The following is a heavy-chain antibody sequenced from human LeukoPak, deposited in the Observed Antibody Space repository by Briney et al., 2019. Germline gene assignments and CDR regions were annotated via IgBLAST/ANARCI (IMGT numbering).Heavy chain of an antibody. J-gene: IGHJ4*02. D-gene: IGHD3-22*01. CDR3: TTVRSYSDSSLDY. Sequence: GGSLRLSCAASGFTFSSYSMNWVRQAPGKGLEWVGRLKSKTDGGTTDYAAPVKGRFTLSRDDSKNTLYLQMNSLQTEDTAVYYCTTVRSYSDSSLDYWGQGTLVTVSS. V-gene: IGHV3-15*01. CDR1: GFTFSSYS. CDR2: LKSKTDGGTT.